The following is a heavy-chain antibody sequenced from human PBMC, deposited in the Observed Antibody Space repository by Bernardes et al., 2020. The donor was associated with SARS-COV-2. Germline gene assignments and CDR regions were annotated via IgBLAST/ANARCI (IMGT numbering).Heavy chain of an antibody. Sequence: SMKVSCKASGGTFSSYAISWVRQAPGQGLEWMGGIIPIFGTANYAQKFQGRVTITADESTSTAYMELSSLRSEDTAVYYCARDEDGYGGNSGGFDYWGQGTLVTVSS. CDR2: IIPIFGTA. D-gene: IGHD2-21*02. CDR3: ARDEDGYGGNSGGFDY. CDR1: GGTFSSYA. J-gene: IGHJ4*02. V-gene: IGHV1-69*13.